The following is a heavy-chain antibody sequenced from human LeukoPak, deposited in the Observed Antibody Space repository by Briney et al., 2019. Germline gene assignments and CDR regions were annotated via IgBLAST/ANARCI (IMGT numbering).Heavy chain of an antibody. CDR3: ARSLYSSGWTPYFDY. D-gene: IGHD6-19*01. V-gene: IGHV4-4*02. CDR2: IYHSGST. Sequence: SGTLSLTCAVSGGSISSSNWWSWVRQSPGKGLEWIGEIYHSGSTNYNPSLKSRVTISVDKSKNQFSLKLSSVTAADTAVYYCARSLYSSGWTPYFDYWGQGTLVTVSS. CDR1: GGSISSSNW. J-gene: IGHJ4*02.